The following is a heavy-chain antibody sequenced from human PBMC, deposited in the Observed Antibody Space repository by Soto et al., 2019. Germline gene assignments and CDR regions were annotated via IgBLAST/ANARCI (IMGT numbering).Heavy chain of an antibody. V-gene: IGHV4-39*01. D-gene: IGHD3-10*01. Sequence: QLQLQESGPGLVKPSETLSLTCTVSGGSISSSSYYWGWIRQPPGKGLEWIESIYYSGSTYYNPSLKSRVTISVDTSKNQFSLKLSSVTAADTAVYYCARRGSGSYSDYWGQGTLVTVSS. CDR2: IYYSGST. CDR1: GGSISSSSYY. CDR3: ARRGSGSYSDY. J-gene: IGHJ4*02.